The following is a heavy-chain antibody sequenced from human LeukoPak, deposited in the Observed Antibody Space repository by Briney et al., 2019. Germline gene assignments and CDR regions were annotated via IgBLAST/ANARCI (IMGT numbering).Heavy chain of an antibody. Sequence: SQTLSLTCTVSGGSISSGDYYWSWIRQPPGKGLEWIGYIYYSGSTYYNPSLKSRVTISVDTSKNQFSLKLSSVTAADTAVYYCARAGVTDDYNWFDPWGQGTLVTVSS. CDR3: ARAGVTDDYNWFDP. V-gene: IGHV4-30-4*01. CDR2: IYYSGST. J-gene: IGHJ5*02. D-gene: IGHD3-3*01. CDR1: GGSISSGDYY.